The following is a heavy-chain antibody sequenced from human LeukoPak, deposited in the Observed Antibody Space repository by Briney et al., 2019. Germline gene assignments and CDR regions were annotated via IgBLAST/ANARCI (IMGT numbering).Heavy chain of an antibody. Sequence: SVKVSCKASGGTFSSYAISWVRQAPGQGLEWMGGIIPIFGTANYAQKLQGRVTMTTDTSTSTAYMELRSLRSDDTAVYYCARDRGPLVAAYFDYWGQGTLVTVSS. V-gene: IGHV1-69*05. J-gene: IGHJ4*02. CDR1: GGTFSSYA. D-gene: IGHD6-13*01. CDR3: ARDRGPLVAAYFDY. CDR2: IIPIFGTA.